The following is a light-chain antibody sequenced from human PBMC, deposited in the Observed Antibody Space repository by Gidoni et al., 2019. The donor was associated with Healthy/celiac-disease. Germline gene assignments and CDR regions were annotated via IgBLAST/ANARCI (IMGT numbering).Light chain of an antibody. Sequence: ESVLTQSPATLSLSPGEGATLSCRASQSVSSYLAWYQQKPGQAPRLSIYDASNRATGIPARFSGSGSGTDFTLTIISLEPEDFAVYYCQQRSNWPPIFTFGPGTKVDIK. CDR1: QSVSSY. CDR3: QQRSNWPPIFT. CDR2: DAS. V-gene: IGKV3-11*01. J-gene: IGKJ3*01.